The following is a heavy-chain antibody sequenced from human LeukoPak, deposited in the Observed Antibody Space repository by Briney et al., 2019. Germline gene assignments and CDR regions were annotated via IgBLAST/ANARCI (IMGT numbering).Heavy chain of an antibody. D-gene: IGHD3-22*01. CDR1: GGSFSGYY. CDR3: ARISRVGYYDSSGYPAYPCYYMDV. CDR2: INHSGST. J-gene: IGHJ6*03. Sequence: PSETLSLTCAVYGGSFSGYYWSWIRQPPGKGLEWIGEINHSGSTNYNPSLKSRVTISVDTSKNQFSLKLSSVTAADTAVYYCARISRVGYYDSSGYPAYPCYYMDVWGKGTTVTVSS. V-gene: IGHV4-34*01.